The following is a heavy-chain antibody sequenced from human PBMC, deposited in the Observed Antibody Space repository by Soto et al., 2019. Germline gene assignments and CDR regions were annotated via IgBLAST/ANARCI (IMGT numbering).Heavy chain of an antibody. J-gene: IGHJ4*02. CDR3: ARGADEYDYFDY. Sequence: PSETLSLTCTFSVGSISIGDYDWSWIRQPPGKGLEWIGYIYYSGSTYYNPSLKSRVTISVDTSKNQFSLKLSSVTAADTAVYYCARGADEYDYFDYWGQGTLVTVSS. D-gene: IGHD6-6*01. V-gene: IGHV4-30-4*01. CDR2: IYYSGST. CDR1: VGSISIGDYD.